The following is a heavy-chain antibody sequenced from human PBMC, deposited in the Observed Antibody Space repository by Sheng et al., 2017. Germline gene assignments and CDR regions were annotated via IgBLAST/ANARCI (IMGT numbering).Heavy chain of an antibody. J-gene: IGHJ6*02. Sequence: QVQLVQSGAEVKKPGASVKVSCKASGYTFTSYGISWVRQAPGQGLEWMGWISAYNGNTNYAQKLQGRVTMTTDTSTSTAYMELRSLRSDDTAVYYCARDGWVDTAMVTDYYYGMDVWGQGTTVTVSS. CDR2: ISAYNGNT. V-gene: IGHV1-18*01. CDR1: GYTFTSYG. CDR3: ARDGWVDTAMVTDYYYGMDV. D-gene: IGHD5-18*01.